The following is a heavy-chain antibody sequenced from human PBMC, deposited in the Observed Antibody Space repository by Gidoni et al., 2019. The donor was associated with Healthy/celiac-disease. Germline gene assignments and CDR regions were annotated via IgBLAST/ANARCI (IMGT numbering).Heavy chain of an antibody. J-gene: IGHJ3*02. Sequence: QVQLVQSGAEVTKPGSSVKVSCTASGGTFSSYAISWVRQAPGQGLEWMGGIIPIFGTANDAQKFQGRVTITADESTSTAYMELSSLRSEDTAVYYCARDRGDGYNFGAFDIWGQGTMVTVSS. CDR3: ARDRGDGYNFGAFDI. D-gene: IGHD5-12*01. CDR1: GGTFSSYA. CDR2: IIPIFGTA. V-gene: IGHV1-69*01.